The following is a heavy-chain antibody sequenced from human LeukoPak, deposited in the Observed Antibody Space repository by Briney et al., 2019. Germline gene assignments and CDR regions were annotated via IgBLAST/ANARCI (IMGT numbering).Heavy chain of an antibody. J-gene: IGHJ4*02. CDR3: ARDFRSYFDY. CDR1: GGTFSSYA. Sequence: GASVKVSCKASGGTFSSYAISWVRQAPGQGLEWMGGIIPIFGTANYAQMFQGRVTITADESTSTAYMELSSLRSEDTAVYYCARDFRSYFDYWGQGTLVTVSS. CDR2: IIPIFGTA. V-gene: IGHV1-69*13.